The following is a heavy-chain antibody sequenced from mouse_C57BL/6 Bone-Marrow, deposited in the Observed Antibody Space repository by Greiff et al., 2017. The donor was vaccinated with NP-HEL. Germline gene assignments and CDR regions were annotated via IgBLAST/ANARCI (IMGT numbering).Heavy chain of an antibody. CDR3: AKRSYGSPYFDY. CDR2: IDPSDSYT. J-gene: IGHJ2*01. V-gene: IGHV1-59*01. D-gene: IGHD1-1*01. CDR1: GYTFTSYW. Sequence: QVQLQQPGAQLVRPGTSVKLSCKASGYTFTSYWMHWVKQRPGQGLEWIGVIDPSDSYTNYNQKFKGKATLTVDTSSSTAYMQLSSLTSEDSAVYYCAKRSYGSPYFDYWGQGTTLTVSS.